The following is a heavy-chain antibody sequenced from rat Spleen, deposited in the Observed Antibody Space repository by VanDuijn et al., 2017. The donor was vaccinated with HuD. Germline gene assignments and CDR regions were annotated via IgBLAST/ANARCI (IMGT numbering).Heavy chain of an antibody. J-gene: IGHJ2*01. CDR3: ARHSNWGFDY. CDR2: ISHDGSST. Sequence: EVQLVESGGGLVQPGRSMKLSCAASGFTFSDYYMAWVRQPPTKGLEWVATISHDGSSTYYRDSLEGRFPISRDNAKSTLYLQMDSLRSEDTATYYCARHSNWGFDYWGHGVMVTVSS. CDR1: GFTFSDYY. V-gene: IGHV5-7*01. D-gene: IGHD5-1*01.